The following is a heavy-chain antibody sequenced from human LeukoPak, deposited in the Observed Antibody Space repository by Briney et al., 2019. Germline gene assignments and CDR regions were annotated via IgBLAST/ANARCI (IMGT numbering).Heavy chain of an antibody. CDR1: GLTFSDYA. V-gene: IGHV3-23*01. J-gene: IGHJ4*02. Sequence: GGSLSLSCAASGLTFSDYAMSWFRQAPGKGLEWVSGITSGFTPHYADSVKGRFTISRDNSKDTFHLQLNSLRAEDTAVYYCAKDYSESRVADVFFEYWGQGTLVTVSS. CDR3: AKDYSESRVADVFFEY. D-gene: IGHD2-15*01. CDR2: ITSGFTP.